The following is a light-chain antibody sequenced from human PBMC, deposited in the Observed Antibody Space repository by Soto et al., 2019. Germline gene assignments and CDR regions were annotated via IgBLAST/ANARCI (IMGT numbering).Light chain of an antibody. J-gene: IGKJ4*01. CDR1: QNLLYSSNNKNY. CDR3: QQYDRTPLT. CDR2: WAS. Sequence: DIVMTQSPDSLAVPLGERATINCKSSQNLLYSSNNKNYLAWYQQKPGQPPKLLIYWASTRESGVPDRFSGSGSGTDFTLTISSLQAEDVAVYYCQQYDRTPLTFGGGTKVEIK. V-gene: IGKV4-1*01.